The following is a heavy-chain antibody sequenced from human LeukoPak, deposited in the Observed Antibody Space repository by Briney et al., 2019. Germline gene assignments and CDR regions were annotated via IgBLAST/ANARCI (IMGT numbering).Heavy chain of an antibody. CDR2: ISGSGGSP. CDR3: AKTPVGTTTGFPLHYFDY. D-gene: IGHD1-26*01. V-gene: IGHV3-23*01. Sequence: GGSLRLSCAASGFTFSSYAMSWVRQAPGKGLEWVSAISGSGGSPYYADSVKGRFTISRDNSKNTLYLQMNSLRAEDTAAYYCAKTPVGTTTGFPLHYFDYLGQGTLVTVSS. CDR1: GFTFSSYA. J-gene: IGHJ4*02.